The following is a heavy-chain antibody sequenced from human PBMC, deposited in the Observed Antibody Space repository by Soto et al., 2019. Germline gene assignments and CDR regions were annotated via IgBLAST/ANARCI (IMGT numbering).Heavy chain of an antibody. CDR3: ARSFVVGTYFDY. D-gene: IGHD2-21*01. CDR2: INAGNGNT. Sequence: QVQLVQSGAEEKKPGASVKVSCKASGYTFTSYAMHWVRQAPGQRLEWMGWINAGNGNTKYSQKFQGRVTITRDTSANNGYMGVRRLRSEDTAGYFWARSFVVGTYFDYWGQGTPVTVSS. V-gene: IGHV1-3*05. J-gene: IGHJ4*02. CDR1: GYTFTSYA.